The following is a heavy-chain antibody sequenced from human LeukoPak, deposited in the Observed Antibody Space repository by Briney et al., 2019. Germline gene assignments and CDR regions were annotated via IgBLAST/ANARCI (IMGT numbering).Heavy chain of an antibody. Sequence: GASVKVSCKASGYTFTSYDINWVRQATGQGLEWMGWMNPNSGNTGYAQKFQGRVTMTRNTSISTAYMELSSPRSEHTAVYYCARGGITMVRGYGMDVWGQGTTVTVSS. CDR3: ARGGITMVRGYGMDV. D-gene: IGHD3-10*01. CDR1: GYTFTSYD. CDR2: MNPNSGNT. J-gene: IGHJ6*02. V-gene: IGHV1-8*01.